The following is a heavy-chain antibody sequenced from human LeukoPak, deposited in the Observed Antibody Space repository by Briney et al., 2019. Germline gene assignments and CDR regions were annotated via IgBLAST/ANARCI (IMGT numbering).Heavy chain of an antibody. CDR3: ARERGSTASN. D-gene: IGHD5-18*01. V-gene: IGHV4-39*07. J-gene: IGHJ4*02. CDR2: IYSSGST. CDR1: GASVSGSNYY. Sequence: SETLSLTCAVSGASVSGSNYYWGWIRQPPGKGLEWIGNIYSSGSTYYNASLQSRVTISIDTSKNQFSLRLSSVTAADTAVYYCARERGSTASNWGQGTLVTVSS.